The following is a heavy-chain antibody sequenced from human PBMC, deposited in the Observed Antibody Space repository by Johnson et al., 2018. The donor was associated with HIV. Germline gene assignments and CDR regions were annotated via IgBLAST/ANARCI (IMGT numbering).Heavy chain of an antibody. CDR2: IRYDGSNK. V-gene: IGHV3-30*02. D-gene: IGHD6-6*01. Sequence: QEKLVESGGGVVQPGGSLRLSCAASRFTFSTYGMHWVRQAPGKGLEWVAFIRYDGSNKYYADSVKGRFTISRDNSKNTLYLQMNSLRAEDTAVYYCAKDRTQLAVAFDIWGQGTMVTVSS. J-gene: IGHJ3*02. CDR1: RFTFSTYG. CDR3: AKDRTQLAVAFDI.